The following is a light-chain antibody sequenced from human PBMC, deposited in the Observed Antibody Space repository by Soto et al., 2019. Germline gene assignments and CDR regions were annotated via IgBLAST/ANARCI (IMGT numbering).Light chain of an antibody. Sequence: EIVLTQSPGTLSLSPGDSATLSCRASQSVSISYLGWYQQKSGQAPRLLIYGATNRASGTPDRFSGSASGTDFTLTISRLEPEDFAMYYCQQYSTSPYTFGQGTKLEIK. CDR2: GAT. CDR3: QQYSTSPYT. V-gene: IGKV3-20*01. CDR1: QSVSISY. J-gene: IGKJ2*01.